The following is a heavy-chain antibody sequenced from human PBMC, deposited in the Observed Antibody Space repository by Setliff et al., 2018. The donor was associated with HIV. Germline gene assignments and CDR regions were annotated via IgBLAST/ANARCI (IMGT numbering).Heavy chain of an antibody. D-gene: IGHD6-13*01. CDR1: GYNFNTYY. CDR3: ARENSSWYWAYYYYGMDV. Sequence: GASVKVSCKASGYNFNTYYIHFIRQAPGHGLEWMGVINPGSRSADYAQKFQGRVTLTRDTSTGTVYMQLSSLRSDDTAVYYCARENSSWYWAYYYYGMDVWGQGTTVTVSS. J-gene: IGHJ6*02. CDR2: INPGSRSA. V-gene: IGHV1-46*02.